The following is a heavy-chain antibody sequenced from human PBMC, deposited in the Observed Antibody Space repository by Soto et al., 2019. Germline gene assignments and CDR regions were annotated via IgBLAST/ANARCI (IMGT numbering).Heavy chain of an antibody. CDR1: GGSISSYY. D-gene: IGHD3-22*01. V-gene: IGHV4-59*08. CDR3: ARLRARSPNTYYYDSSGYSFEY. CDR2: IYYSGST. Sequence: SETLSLTCSVSGGSISSYYWSWIRQPPGKGLEWIGYIYYSGSTNYNPSLKSRVTISVDTSKNQFSLKLSSVTAADTAVYYCARLRARSPNTYYYDSSGYSFEYWGQGTLVTVSS. J-gene: IGHJ4*02.